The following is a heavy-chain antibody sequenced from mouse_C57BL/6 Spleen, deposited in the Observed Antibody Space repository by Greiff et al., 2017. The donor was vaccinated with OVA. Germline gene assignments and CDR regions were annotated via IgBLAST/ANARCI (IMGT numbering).Heavy chain of an antibody. CDR3: ARDSNYVFY. Sequence: EVQLQQSGPVLVKPGASVKMSCKASGYTFTDYYMNWVKQSHGKSLEWIGVINPYNGGTSYNQKFKGKATLTVDKSSSTAYMELNSLTSEDSAVYYCARDSNYVFYWGQGTTLTVSS. J-gene: IGHJ2*01. CDR2: INPYNGGT. CDR1: GYTFTDYY. V-gene: IGHV1-19*01. D-gene: IGHD2-5*01.